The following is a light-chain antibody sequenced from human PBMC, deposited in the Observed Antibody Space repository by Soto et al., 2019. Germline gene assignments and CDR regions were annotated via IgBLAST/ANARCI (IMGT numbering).Light chain of an antibody. CDR3: QQYNSYPYT. J-gene: IGKJ2*01. Sequence: DVQMTQSPSSLSPSVGDRVTITCRASQSFNTLLAWYQQKPGKAPKLLIYKTSILESVVPSRFSGSGSGTEFTLTISSLQPEDSATYYCQQYNSYPYTFGQGTKLEIK. CDR2: KTS. CDR1: QSFNTL. V-gene: IGKV1-5*03.